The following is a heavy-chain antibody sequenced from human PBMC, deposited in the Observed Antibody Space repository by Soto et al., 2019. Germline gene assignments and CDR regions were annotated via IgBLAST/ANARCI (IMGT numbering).Heavy chain of an antibody. D-gene: IGHD3-10*01. Sequence: GGSLRLSCAASGFAVSSNYMSWVRQAPGKGLEWVSVIYSGGSTYYADSVKGRFTISRDNSKNTLYLQMNSLRAEDTAVYYCARDFPTARVLGYYYGMDVWGQGTTVTVSS. CDR2: IYSGGST. CDR1: GFAVSSNY. CDR3: ARDFPTARVLGYYYGMDV. V-gene: IGHV3-53*01. J-gene: IGHJ6*02.